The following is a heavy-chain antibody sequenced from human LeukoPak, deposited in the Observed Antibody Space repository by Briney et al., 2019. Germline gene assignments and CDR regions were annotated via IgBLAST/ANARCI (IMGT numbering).Heavy chain of an antibody. CDR3: TRGVRGSGSYYPDY. CDR1: GYTFTSYY. D-gene: IGHD3-10*01. J-gene: IGHJ4*02. V-gene: IGHV1-46*01. Sequence: ASVKVSCKASGYTFTSYYMHWVRQAPGQGLEWMGIINPSGGSTSYAQKFQGRVSMTRNTSISTAYMELSNLRSEDSAVYYCTRGVRGSGSYYPDYWGQGTLVTVSS. CDR2: INPSGGST.